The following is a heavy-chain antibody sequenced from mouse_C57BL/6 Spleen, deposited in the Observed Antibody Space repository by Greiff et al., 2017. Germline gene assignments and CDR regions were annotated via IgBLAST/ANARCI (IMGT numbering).Heavy chain of an antibody. D-gene: IGHD1-1*01. Sequence: EVKLVESGGGLVKPGGSLKLSCAASGFTFSDYGMHWVRQAPEKGLEWVAYISSGSSTISSADTVKGRFTISRDNAKNTLFLQMSRVRSEDTAMYYCARRGYYGSSYDWYCDCWGKGTTVTVAS. CDR1: GFTFSDYG. CDR2: ISSGSSTI. J-gene: IGHJ1*03. CDR3: ARRGYYGSSYDWYCDC. V-gene: IGHV5-17*01.